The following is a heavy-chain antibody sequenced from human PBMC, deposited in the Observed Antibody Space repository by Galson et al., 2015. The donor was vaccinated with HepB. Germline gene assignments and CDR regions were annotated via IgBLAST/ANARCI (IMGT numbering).Heavy chain of an antibody. V-gene: IGHV3-9*01. CDR3: AKAPRGGGNSPFDY. CDR1: GFTFDDYA. J-gene: IGHJ4*02. Sequence: SLRLSCAASGFTFDDYAMHWVRQAPGKGLEWVSGISWNSGSIGYADSVKGRFTISRDNAKNSLYLQMNSLRAEDTALYYCAKAPRGGGNSPFDYWGQGTLVTVSS. D-gene: IGHD4-23*01. CDR2: ISWNSGSI.